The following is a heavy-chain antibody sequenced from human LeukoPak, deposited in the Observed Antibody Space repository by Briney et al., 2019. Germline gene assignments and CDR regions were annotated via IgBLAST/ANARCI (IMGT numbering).Heavy chain of an antibody. V-gene: IGHV4-4*07. J-gene: IGHJ5*02. Sequence: SETLSLTCTVSGGSISSYYWSWIRQPAGKGLEWIGRIYTSGSTNYNPSLKSRVTMSVDTSKNQFSLKLSSVTAADTAVYYCARDLRDSSRYSLTWFDPWGQGTLVTVSS. CDR1: GGSISSYY. D-gene: IGHD3-22*01. CDR3: ARDLRDSSRYSLTWFDP. CDR2: IYTSGST.